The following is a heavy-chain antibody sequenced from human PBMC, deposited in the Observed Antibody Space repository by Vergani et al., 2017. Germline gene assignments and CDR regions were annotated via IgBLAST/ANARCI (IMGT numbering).Heavy chain of an antibody. D-gene: IGHD6-6*01. V-gene: IGHV6-1*01. CDR2: TYYRSQWYS. J-gene: IGHJ4*02. CDR3: VKDGKSIAAPTFDY. Sequence: QVQLQQSGPGLVKPSQTLSLTCAISGDSVSSNSATWAWIRQSPSRGLEWLGRTYYRSQWYSDYAVSVKSRMVINPDTSKNQFSLQLNSVTPEDTAMYYCVKDGKSIAAPTFDYWGQGTLVTVSS. CDR1: GDSVSSNSAT.